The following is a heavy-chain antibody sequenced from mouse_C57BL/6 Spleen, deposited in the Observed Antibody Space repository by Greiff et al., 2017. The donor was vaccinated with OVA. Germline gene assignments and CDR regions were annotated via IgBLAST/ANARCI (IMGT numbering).Heavy chain of an antibody. CDR3: ARRGGSSWFAY. CDR1: GYTFTSYW. V-gene: IGHV1-50*01. CDR2: IDPSDSYT. D-gene: IGHD1-1*01. J-gene: IGHJ3*01. Sequence: VQLQESGAELVKPGASVKLSCKASGYTFTSYWMQWVKQRPGQGLEWIGEIDPSDSYTNYNQKFKGKATLTVDTSSSTAYMQLSSLTSEDSAVYYCARRGGSSWFAYWGQGTLVTVSA.